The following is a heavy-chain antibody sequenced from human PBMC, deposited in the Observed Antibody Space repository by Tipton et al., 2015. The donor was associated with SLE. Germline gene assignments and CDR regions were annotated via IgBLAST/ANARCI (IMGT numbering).Heavy chain of an antibody. J-gene: IGHJ3*02. CDR3: ARHGRFLEWLGNDAFDI. Sequence: TLSLTCTVSNYSIRSGYYWGWIRQPPGKGLEWIGSIYYSGSTYYNPSLKSRVTISVDTSKNQFSLKLSSVTAADTAVYYCARHGRFLEWLGNDAFDIWGQGTMVTVSS. CDR2: IYYSGST. D-gene: IGHD3-3*01. V-gene: IGHV4-38-2*02. CDR1: NYSIRSGYY.